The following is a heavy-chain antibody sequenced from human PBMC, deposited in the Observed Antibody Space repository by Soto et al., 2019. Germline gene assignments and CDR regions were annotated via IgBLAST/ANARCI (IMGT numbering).Heavy chain of an antibody. CDR1: GVTFNSFS. V-gene: IGHV3-23*01. CDR2: ISGSGEST. J-gene: IGHJ4*02. D-gene: IGHD3-10*01. CDR3: AKRREGGYYIFDY. Sequence: GTSMRLSCEASGVTFNSFSMSWVRQAPGKGLEWVSSISGSGESTYYADSVKGRLSISRDNSKNTLYLQMNSLRAEDTAVYYCAKRREGGYYIFDYWGQGTPVTVSS.